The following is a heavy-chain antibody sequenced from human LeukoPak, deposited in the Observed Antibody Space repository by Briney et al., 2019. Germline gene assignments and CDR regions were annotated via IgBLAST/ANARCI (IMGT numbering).Heavy chain of an antibody. V-gene: IGHV3-15*01. Sequence: PGGSLRLSCAASGFTFSNAWMSWVRQAPGKGLEWGGRIKSKTDGGTTDYAAPVKGRCTISRDDSKNTLYLQMNSLKTEDTAVYYCTTITWFYYVDYFDYWGQGTLVTVSS. CDR3: TTITWFYYVDYFDY. D-gene: IGHD3-10*02. CDR1: GFTFSNAW. CDR2: IKSKTDGGTT. J-gene: IGHJ4*02.